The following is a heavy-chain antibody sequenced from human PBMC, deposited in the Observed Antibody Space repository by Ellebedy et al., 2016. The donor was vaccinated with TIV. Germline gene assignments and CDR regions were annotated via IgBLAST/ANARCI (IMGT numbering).Heavy chain of an antibody. D-gene: IGHD3-16*01. CDR3: VTWGQSYGR. CDR1: GYTFTGYY. Sequence: AASVKVSCKASGYTFTGYYIHWVRQAPGQGLEWVAWINPNSGDTAYAQNLQGRVTVTGDTSISTAYMELSRLISDDTAVYYCVTWGQSYGRWGQGSLVTISS. J-gene: IGHJ4*02. CDR2: INPNSGDT. V-gene: IGHV1-2*02.